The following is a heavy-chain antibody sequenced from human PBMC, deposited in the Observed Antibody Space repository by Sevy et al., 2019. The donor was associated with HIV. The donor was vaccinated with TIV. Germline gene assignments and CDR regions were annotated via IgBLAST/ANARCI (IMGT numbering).Heavy chain of an antibody. V-gene: IGHV3-48*02. D-gene: IGHD5-18*01. J-gene: IGHJ4*02. CDR2: ISSSSRTI. Sequence: GGSLRLSCVVPGLTFSSDSINWVRQAPGKGLEWLAYISSSSRTIYYADSVEGRFTISRDNDKKSVFLQMNNLRDEDSATYYCARDVDTPFVRSFDSWGQGTLVTVSS. CDR3: ARDVDTPFVRSFDS. CDR1: GLTFSSDS.